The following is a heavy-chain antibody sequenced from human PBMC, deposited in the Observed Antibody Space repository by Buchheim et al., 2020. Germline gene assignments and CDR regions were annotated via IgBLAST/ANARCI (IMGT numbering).Heavy chain of an antibody. CDR2: INHSGST. J-gene: IGHJ5*02. CDR1: GGSFSGYY. V-gene: IGHV4-34*01. Sequence: QVQLQQWGAGLLKPSETLSLTCAVYGGSFSGYYWSWIRQPPGKGLEWIGEINHSGSTNYNPSLKSRVTISVDTSKNQFSLKLSSVTAADTAVYYCARGYYYGSGSYNNWFDPWGQGTL. CDR3: ARGYYYGSGSYNNWFDP. D-gene: IGHD3-10*01.